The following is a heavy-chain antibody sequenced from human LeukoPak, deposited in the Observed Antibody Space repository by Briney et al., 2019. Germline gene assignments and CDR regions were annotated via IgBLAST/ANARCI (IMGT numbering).Heavy chain of an antibody. D-gene: IGHD3-22*01. CDR1: GFTFSSYS. Sequence: GGSLRLSCAASGFTFSSYSMNWVRQAPGKGLEWVSSISSSSSYIYYADSVKGRFTISRDNAKNSLYLQMNSLRAEDTAVYYCARDLYDSSGHYFSPGYYYYGMDVWGQGTTVTVSS. CDR2: ISSSSSYI. CDR3: ARDLYDSSGHYFSPGYYYYGMDV. J-gene: IGHJ6*02. V-gene: IGHV3-21*01.